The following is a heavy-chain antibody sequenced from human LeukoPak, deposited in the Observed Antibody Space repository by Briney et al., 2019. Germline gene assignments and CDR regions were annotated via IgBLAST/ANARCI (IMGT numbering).Heavy chain of an antibody. D-gene: IGHD6-19*01. J-gene: IGHJ4*02. V-gene: IGHV3-9*01. CDR3: AKDRGTYSSGFFFDS. CDR1: GFTFNDYA. CDR2: ISWNSGYI. Sequence: GGSLRLSCAASGFTFNDYAMHWVRQPPGKGLEWLSIISWNSGYIGYADSVKGRFTVSRDNTEDSVYLQMNSLRPEDTAFYLCAKDRGTYSSGFFFDSWGQGTLVTVSS.